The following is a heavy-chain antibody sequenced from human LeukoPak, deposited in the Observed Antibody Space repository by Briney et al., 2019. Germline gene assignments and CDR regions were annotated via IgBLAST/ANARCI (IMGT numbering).Heavy chain of an antibody. CDR1: GGSFSGYY. CDR3: ARGRGGSLHYYGSGSPRPFDY. J-gene: IGHJ4*02. V-gene: IGHV4-34*01. Sequence: SETLSLTCAVYGGSFSGYYWSWIRQPPGKGLELIGEINHSGSTNYNPSLKSRVTISVDTSKNQFSLKLSSVTAADTAVYYCARGRGGSLHYYGSGSPRPFDYWGQGTLVTVSS. CDR2: INHSGST. D-gene: IGHD3-10*01.